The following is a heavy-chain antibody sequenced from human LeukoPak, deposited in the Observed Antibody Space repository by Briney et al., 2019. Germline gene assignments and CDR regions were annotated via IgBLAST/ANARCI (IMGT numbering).Heavy chain of an antibody. J-gene: IGHJ5*02. CDR2: IFYSGST. CDR1: GGSISSFY. V-gene: IGHV4-59*08. CDR3: ARVPGPNWFDP. Sequence: SETLSLTCTVSGGSISSFYWNWVRQPPGRGLEWIGYIFYSGSTNYNPSLKSRVTISIDTSKNQFSLKLSSVTAADTAVYYCARVPGPNWFDPWGQGTLATVSS.